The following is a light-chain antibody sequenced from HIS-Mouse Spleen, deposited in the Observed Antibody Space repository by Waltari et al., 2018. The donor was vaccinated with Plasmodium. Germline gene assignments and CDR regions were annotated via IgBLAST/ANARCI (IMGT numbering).Light chain of an antibody. CDR1: ALPKKY. V-gene: IGLV3-10*01. Sequence: SYELTQPPSVSVSPGPKARITCSGHALPKKYASRYQQKSGQAPVLVIYEDSKRPSGIPERFSGSSSGTMATLTISGAQVEDEADYYCYSTDSSGNHRVFGGGTKLTVL. J-gene: IGLJ3*02. CDR3: YSTDSSGNHRV. CDR2: EDS.